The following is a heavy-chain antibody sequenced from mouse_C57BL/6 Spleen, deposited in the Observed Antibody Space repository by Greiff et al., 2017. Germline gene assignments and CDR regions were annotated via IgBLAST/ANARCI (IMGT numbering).Heavy chain of an antibody. Sequence: VQLQQPGAELVMPGASVKLSCKASGYTFTSYWMHWVKQRPGQGLEWIGEIDPSDSYTNYNQKFKGKSTLTVDKSSSTAYMQLSSLTSEDSAVYYCARSNYYGSSYAGVDYWGQGTSVTVSS. CDR3: ARSNYYGSSYAGVDY. CDR1: GYTFTSYW. V-gene: IGHV1-69*01. CDR2: IDPSDSYT. D-gene: IGHD1-1*01. J-gene: IGHJ4*01.